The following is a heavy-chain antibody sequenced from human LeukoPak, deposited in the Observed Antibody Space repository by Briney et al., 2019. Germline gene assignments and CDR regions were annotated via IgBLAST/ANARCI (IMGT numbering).Heavy chain of an antibody. Sequence: GASVKVSYKASGYTFTSYAISWVRQAPGQGLEWMGWISADNGNTDYAQRFQGRVTMTTDTSTSTAYMELSGLRSDDTAVYYCARGVVAATFYYYMDVWDKGTTVTVSS. D-gene: IGHD2-15*01. CDR2: ISADNGNT. J-gene: IGHJ6*03. CDR1: GYTFTSYA. V-gene: IGHV1-18*01. CDR3: ARGVVAATFYYYMDV.